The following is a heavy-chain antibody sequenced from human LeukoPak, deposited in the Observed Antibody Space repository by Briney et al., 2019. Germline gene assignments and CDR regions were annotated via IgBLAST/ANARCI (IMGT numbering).Heavy chain of an antibody. D-gene: IGHD5-18*01. CDR1: GGSLSSSSSY. Sequence: SETLSLTCTVSGGSLSSSSSYWGWIRQPPGKGLGWIGSIYYSGSTYYNPSLKSRVTISVDTSKNQFSLKLSSVTAADMAVHYCARRSVYSYGYILFDPWGQGTLVTVSS. V-gene: IGHV4-39*01. CDR2: IYYSGST. J-gene: IGHJ5*02. CDR3: ARRSVYSYGYILFDP.